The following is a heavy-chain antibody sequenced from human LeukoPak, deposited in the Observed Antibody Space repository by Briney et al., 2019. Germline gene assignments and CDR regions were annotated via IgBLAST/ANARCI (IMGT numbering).Heavy chain of an antibody. CDR1: GFTFSLYW. CDR3: ARDVSGWPFDY. CDR2: IKHDGSEK. J-gene: IGHJ4*02. V-gene: IGHV3-7*01. D-gene: IGHD6-19*01. Sequence: GGALRLSCAASGFTFSLYWKSWVRQAPGKGLEWVANIKHDGSEKYYVDSLRGGVTTSRDNAKHSLSVQMNSLRAEDTAVYYCARDVSGWPFDYWGQGTLVTVSS.